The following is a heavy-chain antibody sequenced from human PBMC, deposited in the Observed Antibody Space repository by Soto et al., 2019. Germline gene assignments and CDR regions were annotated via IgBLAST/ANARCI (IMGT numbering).Heavy chain of an antibody. J-gene: IGHJ4*02. CDR2: ISYDGSNK. V-gene: IGHV3-30-3*01. D-gene: IGHD3-3*01. CDR3: ARGGNRITIFGVVPTEWDY. CDR1: GFTFSSYA. Sequence: GGSLRLSCAASGFTFSSYAMHWVRQAPGKGLEWVAVISYDGSNKYYADSVKGRFTISRDNSKNTLYLQMNSLRAEDTAVYYCARGGNRITIFGVVPTEWDYWGQGTLVTVSS.